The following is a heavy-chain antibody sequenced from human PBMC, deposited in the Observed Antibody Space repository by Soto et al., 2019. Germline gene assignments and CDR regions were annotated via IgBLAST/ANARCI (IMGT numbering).Heavy chain of an antibody. CDR2: ISGSGRST. D-gene: IGHD6-13*01. CDR3: ARDPPSEKMQPDYGMDV. CDR1: GFTFSSCV. V-gene: IGHV3-23*04. Sequence: EVQLVESGGGLVQPGGSLRLSCVASGFTFSSCVMSWVRQSPGRGLEWVSFISGSGRSTDYADSVKGRFTISRDKSKNTVFLHMNTLRAEDTAVYYCARDPPSEKMQPDYGMDVWGQGTTVTVSS. J-gene: IGHJ6*02.